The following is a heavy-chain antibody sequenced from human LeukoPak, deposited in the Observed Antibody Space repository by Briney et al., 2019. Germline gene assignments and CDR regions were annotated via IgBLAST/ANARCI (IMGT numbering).Heavy chain of an antibody. J-gene: IGHJ4*02. CDR2: IIPISGTA. Sequence: ASVKVSCKASGGTFSSYAISWVRQAPGQGLEWMGGIIPISGTANYAQKFQGRVTMTEDTSTDTAYMELSSLRSEDTAVYYCATGKETYGSGDYWGQGTLVTVSS. CDR1: GGTFSSYA. V-gene: IGHV1-69*06. CDR3: ATGKETYGSGDY. D-gene: IGHD3-10*01.